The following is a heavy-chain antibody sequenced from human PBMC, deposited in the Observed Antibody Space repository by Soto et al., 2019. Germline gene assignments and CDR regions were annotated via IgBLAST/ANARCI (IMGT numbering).Heavy chain of an antibody. CDR2: INHSGIT. CDR3: ARTTAFVSGTYPPAHFDY. V-gene: IGHV4-34*01. Sequence: SETLSLTCAVYGGAFSGYYWSWIRQSPWKGLERIGEINHSGITNYTPSLKSRVTISVDTSKNQVSLKLSSVTAADTAVYYCARTTAFVSGTYPPAHFDYWGQGTRVTVSS. J-gene: IGHJ4*02. CDR1: GGAFSGYY. D-gene: IGHD3-16*01.